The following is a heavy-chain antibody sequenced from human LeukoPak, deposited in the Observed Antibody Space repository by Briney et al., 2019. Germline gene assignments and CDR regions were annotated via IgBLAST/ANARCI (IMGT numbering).Heavy chain of an antibody. CDR1: GGSFSGYY. CDR2: VSLSGLT. Sequence: PSETLSLTCAVYGGSFSGYYWSWIRQPPGKGLEWIGEVSLSGLTNYNPSLSSRVIMALDTSKNHLSLNLTSVTAADTAVYYCSRENGAFSPFGYWGQGTLVTVPS. V-gene: IGHV4-34*01. CDR3: SRENGAFSPFGY. D-gene: IGHD2-8*01. J-gene: IGHJ4*02.